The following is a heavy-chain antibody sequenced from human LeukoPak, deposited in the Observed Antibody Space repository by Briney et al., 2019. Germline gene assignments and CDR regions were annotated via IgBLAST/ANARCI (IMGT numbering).Heavy chain of an antibody. CDR1: GGSFSGYY. CDR3: ARLRRYYGSGSYYLLVDWTLEP. CDR2: INHSGST. V-gene: IGHV4-34*01. Sequence: PSETLSLTCAVYGGSFSGYYWSWIRQPPGKGLEWIGEINHSGSTNYNPSLKSRVTISVDTSKNQFSLKLSSVTAADTAVYYCARLRRYYGSGSYYLLVDWTLEPWGQGTLVTVSS. D-gene: IGHD3-10*01. J-gene: IGHJ5*02.